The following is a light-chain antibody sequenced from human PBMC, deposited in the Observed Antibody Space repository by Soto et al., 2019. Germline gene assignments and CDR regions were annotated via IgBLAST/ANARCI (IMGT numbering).Light chain of an antibody. V-gene: IGKV1-5*01. CDR1: LSISSW. CDR2: DAS. CDR3: QQYNSYPYT. J-gene: IGKJ2*01. Sequence: DIQMTQSPSTLSASVGDRVTITCRARLSISSWLAWYQHKPGKAPNLLIYDASSLDIAVTSRFSGSGSGTSFTLTFSSQQPDDFATYYCQQYNSYPYTFGQGTKLDIK.